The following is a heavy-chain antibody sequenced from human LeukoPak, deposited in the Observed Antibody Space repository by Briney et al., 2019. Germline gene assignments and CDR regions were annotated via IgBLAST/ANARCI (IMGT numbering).Heavy chain of an antibody. J-gene: IGHJ4*02. CDR1: GFTFSSYA. Sequence: GGSLRLSCAASGFTFSSYAMSWVRQAPGKGLEWVSAISGSGGSTYYADSVKGRFTISRDNSKNTVYLQMDSLRGEDTAVYCCTKTTTGYSSGQYPGWPADHWGQGALVTVSS. CDR3: TKTTTGYSSGQYPGWPADH. V-gene: IGHV3-23*01. CDR2: ISGSGGST. D-gene: IGHD3-22*01.